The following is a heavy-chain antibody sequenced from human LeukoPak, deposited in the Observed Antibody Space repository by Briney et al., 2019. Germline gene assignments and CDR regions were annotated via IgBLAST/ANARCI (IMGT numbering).Heavy chain of an antibody. Sequence: SETLSLTCTVSGGSLSSYYWSWIRQPAGKRLEWICRIYTSGSTNYNPPLKSRVTMSVDTSKNQFSLKLSSVTAADTAVYYCARDGCEEGYFDYWGQGTLVTVSS. CDR1: GGSLSSYY. CDR2: IYTSGST. D-gene: IGHD2-21*01. V-gene: IGHV4-4*07. CDR3: ARDGCEEGYFDY. J-gene: IGHJ4*02.